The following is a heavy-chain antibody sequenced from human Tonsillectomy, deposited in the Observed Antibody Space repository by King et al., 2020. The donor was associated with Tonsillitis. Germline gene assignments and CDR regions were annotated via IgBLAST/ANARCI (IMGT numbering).Heavy chain of an antibody. CDR2: IYPDDSYT. D-gene: IGHD2-2*01. V-gene: IGHV5-51*01. CDR3: ARVYCSSTICYWYFDV. CDR1: GYSFTSYW. J-gene: IGHJ2*01. Sequence: VQLVESGAEVKKPGESLKISCKGSGYSFTSYWIGGVRQMPGKGLEWMGIIYPDDSYTRYSPSFQGLVTISADKSISTAYLQWSGLKASDTAMYYCARVYCSSTICYWYFDVWGRGTLVTVSS.